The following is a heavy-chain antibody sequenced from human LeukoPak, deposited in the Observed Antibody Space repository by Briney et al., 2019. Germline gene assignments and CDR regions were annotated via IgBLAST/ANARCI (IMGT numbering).Heavy chain of an antibody. J-gene: IGHJ4*02. CDR2: SSSSGSST. V-gene: IGHV3-11*01. CDR1: GFSFSDYY. D-gene: IGHD6-25*01. Sequence: GGSLRLSCAASGFSFSDYYMNWIRQAPGRGLEWVSYSSSSGSSTYYADSVKGRFTISRDYAKNALFLQMNSLSAEDTAVYYCTAAPNTTPGSLGHWGQGTLVTVSS. CDR3: TAAPNTTPGSLGH.